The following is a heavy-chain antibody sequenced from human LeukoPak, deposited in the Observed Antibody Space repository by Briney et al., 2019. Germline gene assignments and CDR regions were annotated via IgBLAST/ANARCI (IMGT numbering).Heavy chain of an antibody. J-gene: IGHJ4*02. V-gene: IGHV3-23*01. CDR2: IGSSGVDT. Sequence: GGSLRLSCAASGFTFSSYAMSWFRQAPGKGLERVSTIGSSGVDTYYADSVKGRFTISKDSSKTTLQMNSLRAEDTALYYCVKHSGGVYGSSDYWGQGTLVTVSS. D-gene: IGHD1-1*01. CDR3: VKHSGGVYGSSDY. CDR1: GFTFSSYA.